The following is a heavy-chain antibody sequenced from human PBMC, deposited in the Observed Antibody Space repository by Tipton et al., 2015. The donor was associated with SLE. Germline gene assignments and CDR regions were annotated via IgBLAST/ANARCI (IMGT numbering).Heavy chain of an antibody. J-gene: IGHJ1*01. Sequence: SLRLSCAASGFTFSSYAMSWVRQAPGKGLEWVSVIYSGGSTYYADSVKGRFTFSRDGSKNTLYLQMNSLRAEDTAVYYCAKDGAGTYFQHWGQGTLVTVSS. CDR2: IYSGGST. CDR3: AKDGAGTYFQH. V-gene: IGHV3-23*03. D-gene: IGHD6-13*01. CDR1: GFTFSSYA.